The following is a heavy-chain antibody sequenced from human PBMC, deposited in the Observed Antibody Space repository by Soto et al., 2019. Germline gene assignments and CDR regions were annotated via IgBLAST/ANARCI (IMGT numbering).Heavy chain of an antibody. D-gene: IGHD4-4*01. Sequence: QVHLIQSGAEVKKPGASVKVSCKASGYTFTESHIHWLRQAPGQGLEWMGWINPNSGGTNSPQKFLGRVTMTSDTSINTAYMESRRLIYDDTAVYYCAKGGRDDYNAWGQGTLVTVSS. CDR2: INPNSGGT. J-gene: IGHJ5*02. CDR3: AKGGRDDYNA. CDR1: GYTFTESH. V-gene: IGHV1-2*02.